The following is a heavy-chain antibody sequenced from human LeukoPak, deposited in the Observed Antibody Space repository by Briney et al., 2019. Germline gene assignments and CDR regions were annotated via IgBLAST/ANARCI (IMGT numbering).Heavy chain of an antibody. D-gene: IGHD4-11*01. Sequence: GGSLRLSCAASGFTFSSYEMNWVRQAPGKGLEWVSYISSSGSTIYYADSVRGRFTISRDNAKNTLYLQMNSLRAEDTAVYYCAKGDLTRGYYYYYMDVWGKGTTVTISS. CDR1: GFTFSSYE. V-gene: IGHV3-48*03. CDR2: ISSSGSTI. J-gene: IGHJ6*03. CDR3: AKGDLTRGYYYYYMDV.